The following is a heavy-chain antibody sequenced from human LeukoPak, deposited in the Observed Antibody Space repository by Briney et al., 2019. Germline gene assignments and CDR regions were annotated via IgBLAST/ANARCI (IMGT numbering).Heavy chain of an antibody. J-gene: IGHJ4*02. D-gene: IGHD5-18*01. Sequence: SDTLSLTCTVSVGSISSSSYYWGWLRQPPGKGLEWIGSIYYNGSTYYNPSLKSRVTISVDKSQNQFSPKLSSVTAADTAVYYCARGFSAMVTHWGQGTLVTVSS. CDR3: ARGFSAMVTH. CDR1: VGSISSSSYY. V-gene: IGHV4-39*07. CDR2: IYYNGST.